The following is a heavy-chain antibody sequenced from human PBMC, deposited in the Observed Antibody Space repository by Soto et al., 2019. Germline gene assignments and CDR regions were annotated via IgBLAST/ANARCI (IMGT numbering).Heavy chain of an antibody. CDR3: ARLGGYYQSLDT. D-gene: IGHD3-22*01. CDR2: VYYTGTT. Sequence: SETLSLTFTVSGGSIDSSYWTWIGQRPGKGLEWIGYVYYTGTTTYSPSLKSRVTISVDTSMNQISLKLSSVTAADTAFYYCARLGGYYQSLDTWGKGTLVTVS. V-gene: IGHV4-59*08. J-gene: IGHJ5*02. CDR1: GGSIDSSY.